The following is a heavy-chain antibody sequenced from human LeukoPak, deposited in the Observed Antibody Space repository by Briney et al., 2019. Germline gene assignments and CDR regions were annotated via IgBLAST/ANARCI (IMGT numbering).Heavy chain of an antibody. CDR1: GFTFSSSA. CDR3: ARCYTYGTTWFGGLDV. J-gene: IGHJ6*02. D-gene: IGHD3-10*01. CDR2: TGVSGS. V-gene: IGHV3-23*01. Sequence: PGGSLRLSCAASGFTFSSSAMIWVRQVLGKGLEWVSTTGVSGSYYADSVKGRFTISRDNSKNTLYLQMNSLRAEDTAVYYCARCYTYGTTWFGGLDVWGQGTTVTVSS.